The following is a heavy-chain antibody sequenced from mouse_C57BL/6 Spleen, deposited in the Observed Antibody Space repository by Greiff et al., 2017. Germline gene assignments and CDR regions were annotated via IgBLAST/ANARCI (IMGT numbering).Heavy chain of an antibody. V-gene: IGHV1-54*01. CDR2: INPGSGGT. CDR1: GYAFTNYL. J-gene: IGHJ2*01. CDR3: ARNWDVSYFDY. Sequence: VKLMESGAELVRPGTSVKVSCKASGYAFTNYLIEWVKQRPGQGLEWIGVINPGSGGTNYNEKFKGKATLTADKSSSTAYMQLSSLTSEDSAVYFCARNWDVSYFDYWGQGTTLTVSS. D-gene: IGHD4-1*01.